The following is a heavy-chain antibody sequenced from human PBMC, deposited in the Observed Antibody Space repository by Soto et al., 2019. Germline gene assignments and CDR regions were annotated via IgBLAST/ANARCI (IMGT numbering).Heavy chain of an antibody. CDR3: ARLGVVAATAFDY. D-gene: IGHD2-15*01. Sequence: SETLSLTCTVSGCSISSSNYYWGWVRQPPGKGLEWIGYIYYSGSTYQNPSLESRVTISVDTSKNQFSLKLSSVTAADTAVYYCARLGVVAATAFDYWGQGTLVTVSS. J-gene: IGHJ4*02. V-gene: IGHV4-39*01. CDR1: GCSISSSNYY. CDR2: IYYSGST.